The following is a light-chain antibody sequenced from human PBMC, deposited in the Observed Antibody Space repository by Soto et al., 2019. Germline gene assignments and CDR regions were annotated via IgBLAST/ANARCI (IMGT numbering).Light chain of an antibody. V-gene: IGLV2-14*01. CDR3: SSYTTSSTHWV. J-gene: IGLJ3*02. Sequence: QSALTQPASVSGSPGQSITISCTGTSSDVGGYNYVSWYQQHPGKAPKLMIYEVSNRPSGVSNRFSGSKSGNTASLTISGLQAEDEAYYYCSSYTTSSTHWVFGGGTKRTVL. CDR2: EVS. CDR1: SSDVGGYNY.